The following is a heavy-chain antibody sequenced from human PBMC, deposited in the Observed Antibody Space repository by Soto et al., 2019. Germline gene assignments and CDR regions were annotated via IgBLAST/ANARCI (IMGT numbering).Heavy chain of an antibody. CDR2: ISAYNGNT. CDR1: GYTFTSYG. CDR3: AKLRSPNYYDSIGRFDY. V-gene: IGHV1-18*01. J-gene: IGHJ4*02. D-gene: IGHD3-22*01. Sequence: QVQLVQSGAEVKKPGASVKVSCKASGYTFTSYGISWVRQAPGQGLEWMGWISAYNGNTNYAQKLQGRVTMTTDTSTSTAYMELRSRRSDDTAVYYCAKLRSPNYYDSIGRFDYWGQGTLVTVSS.